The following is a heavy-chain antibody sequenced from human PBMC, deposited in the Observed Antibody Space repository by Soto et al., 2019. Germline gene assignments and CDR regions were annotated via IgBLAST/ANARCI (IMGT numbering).Heavy chain of an antibody. J-gene: IGHJ4*02. D-gene: IGHD6-19*01. CDR2: INHSGST. CDR1: GGSFSGYY. Sequence: PSETLSLTCAVYGGSFSGYYWSWIRQPPGKGLEWIGEINHSGSTNYNPSLKSRVTISVDTSKNQFSLKLSSVTAADTAVYYCARVRRIAVAGTLDYWGQGTLVTVSS. V-gene: IGHV4-34*01. CDR3: ARVRRIAVAGTLDY.